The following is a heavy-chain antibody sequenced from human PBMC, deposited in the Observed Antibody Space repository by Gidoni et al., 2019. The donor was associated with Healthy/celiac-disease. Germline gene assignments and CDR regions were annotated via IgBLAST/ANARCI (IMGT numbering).Heavy chain of an antibody. D-gene: IGHD1-26*01. CDR3: AKGSGSYYYFDY. CDR1: GFTFDDYA. V-gene: IGHV3-9*01. CDR2: ISWNSGSI. Sequence: AASGFTFDDYAMHWVRQAPGKCLEWVSGISWNSGSIGYADSVKGRFTISRDNAKNSLYLQMNSLRAEETALYYCAKGSGSYYYFDYWGQGTLVTVSS. J-gene: IGHJ4*02.